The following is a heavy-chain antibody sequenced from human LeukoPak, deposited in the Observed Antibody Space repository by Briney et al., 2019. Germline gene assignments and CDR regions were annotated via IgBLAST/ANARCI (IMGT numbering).Heavy chain of an antibody. CDR3: ARYNWNASFDY. CDR2: INPNWGGT. CDR1: GYTFTRYY. D-gene: IGHD1-20*01. J-gene: IGHJ4*02. Sequence: ASVKVSRQASGYTFTRYYMHWVRQAPGQGLEWMGWINPNWGGTNYAQKFQGRVTMTRDTSISTAYMELSRLRSDDTAVYYCARYNWNASFDYWGQGTLVTVSS. V-gene: IGHV1-2*02.